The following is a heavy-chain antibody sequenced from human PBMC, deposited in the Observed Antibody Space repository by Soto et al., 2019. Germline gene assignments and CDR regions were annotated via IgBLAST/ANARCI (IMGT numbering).Heavy chain of an antibody. CDR2: IYTSGST. D-gene: IGHD6-19*01. J-gene: IGHJ3*02. V-gene: IGHV4-4*07. CDR1: GGSISSYY. CDR3: ARHRSSGWPDAFDI. Sequence: SETLSLTCTVSGGSISSYYWSWIRQPAGKGLEWIGRIYTSGSTNYNPSLKSRVTMSVDTSKNQFSLKLSSVTAADTAVYYCARHRSSGWPDAFDIWGQGTMVTVSS.